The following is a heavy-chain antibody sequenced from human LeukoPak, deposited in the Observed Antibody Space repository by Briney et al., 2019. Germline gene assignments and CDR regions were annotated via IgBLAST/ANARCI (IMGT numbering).Heavy chain of an antibody. V-gene: IGHV4-4*07. CDR2: IYTSGST. J-gene: IGHJ4*02. CDR3: ARDSGEKTYYDFWSGYYTEY. Sequence: PETLSLTCTVSGGSISSYYWSWIRQPAGKGLEWIGRIYTSGSTNYNPSLKSRVTMSVDTSKNQFSLKLSSVTAADTAVYYCARDSGEKTYYDFWSGYYTEYWGQGTLVTVSS. CDR1: GGSISSYY. D-gene: IGHD3-3*01.